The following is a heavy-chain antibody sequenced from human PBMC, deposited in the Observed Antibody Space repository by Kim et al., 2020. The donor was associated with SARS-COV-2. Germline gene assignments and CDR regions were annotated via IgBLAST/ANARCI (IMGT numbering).Heavy chain of an antibody. J-gene: IGHJ6*04. CDR3: ARGEGLDV. D-gene: IGHD1-26*01. V-gene: IGHV3-30-3*01. CDR2: SNK. Sequence: SNKYYADAVKGRFTISRDNSKNTLYLQMNSLRAEDTAVYYCARGEGLDVWGKGTTVTVSS.